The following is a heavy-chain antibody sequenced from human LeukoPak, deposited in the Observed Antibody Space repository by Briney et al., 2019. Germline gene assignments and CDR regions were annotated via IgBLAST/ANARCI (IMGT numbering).Heavy chain of an antibody. CDR3: TRQGSSGWPDY. Sequence: GGSLRLSCAASRFTFSGSAMHWVRQASGKGLEWVGRIRSKANSYATAYAASVKGRFTISRDDSKNTAYLQMNSLKTEDTAVYYCTRQGSSGWPDYWGQGTLVTVSS. J-gene: IGHJ4*02. CDR1: RFTFSGSA. D-gene: IGHD6-19*01. CDR2: IRSKANSYAT. V-gene: IGHV3-73*01.